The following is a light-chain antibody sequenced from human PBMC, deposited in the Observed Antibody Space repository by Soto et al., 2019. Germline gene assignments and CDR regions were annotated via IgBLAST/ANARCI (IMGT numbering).Light chain of an antibody. V-gene: IGKV1-5*03. CDR2: KAS. CDR3: QQYDSYPRT. J-gene: IGKJ1*01. CDR1: QSISSW. Sequence: DIQMTQSPSTLSASVGDRVTITCRASQSISSWLAWYQQKPGKAPKLLLYKASRLESGVPSRFSGSGSGTEFTLTISGLQPDDFATYHCQQYDSYPRTFGQGTKVEI.